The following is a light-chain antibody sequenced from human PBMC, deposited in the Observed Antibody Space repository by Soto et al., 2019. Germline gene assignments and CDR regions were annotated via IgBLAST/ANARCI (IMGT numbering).Light chain of an antibody. CDR3: QQSYSRVT. CDR1: QSISSY. CDR2: AAP. J-gene: IGKJ1*01. Sequence: IRSTQTQTSLSASVGDGVTITCRASQSISSYVSWYQQKPGKAPKLLIYAAPRLQSGVPSRFSGSRSGTDFTLTISSLQPEDFATYYCQQSYSRVTFGQGTKVDIK. V-gene: IGKV1-39*01.